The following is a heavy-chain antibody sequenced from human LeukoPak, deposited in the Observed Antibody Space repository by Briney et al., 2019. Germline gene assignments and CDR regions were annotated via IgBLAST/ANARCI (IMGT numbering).Heavy chain of an antibody. Sequence: GGSLRLSCAASGFTFGSYAMSWVRHAPGKGLEWASTISGGGGSTDYADSVKGRFTISRDKSKNTFYLQMNSLRADDTAVYYCAKSEGDYGDHFEYWGQGTLVTVSS. V-gene: IGHV3-23*01. CDR1: GFTFGSYA. CDR2: ISGGGGST. D-gene: IGHD4-17*01. CDR3: AKSEGDYGDHFEY. J-gene: IGHJ4*02.